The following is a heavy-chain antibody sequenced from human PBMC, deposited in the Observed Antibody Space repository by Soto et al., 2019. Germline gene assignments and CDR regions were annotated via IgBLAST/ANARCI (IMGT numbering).Heavy chain of an antibody. V-gene: IGHV4-59*01. CDR2: IYYSGST. J-gene: IGHJ6*02. CDR3: GRDRDYGDYSSKNYYYGMDV. CDR1: GGSISSYY. Sequence: SETLSLTCTVSGGSISSYYWSWIRQPPGKGLEWIGYIYYSGSTNYNPSLKSRVTISVDTSKNQFSLKLSSVTAADTAVYYCGRDRDYGDYSSKNYYYGMDVWGQGTTVTVSS. D-gene: IGHD4-17*01.